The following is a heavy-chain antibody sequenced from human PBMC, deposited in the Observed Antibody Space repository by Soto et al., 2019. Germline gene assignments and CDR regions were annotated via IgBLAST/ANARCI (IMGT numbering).Heavy chain of an antibody. CDR1: GYTFTSYA. CDR3: ARRLATVTTRDYYSGMDV. V-gene: IGHV1-3*01. CDR2: INAGNGNT. Sequence: ASVKVSCKASGYTFTSYAMHWVRQAPGQRLEWMGWINAGNGNTKYSQKFQGRVTITRDTSASTAYMELSSLRSEDTAVYYCARRLATVTTRDYYSGMDVWGQGTTVTVSS. J-gene: IGHJ6*02. D-gene: IGHD4-17*01.